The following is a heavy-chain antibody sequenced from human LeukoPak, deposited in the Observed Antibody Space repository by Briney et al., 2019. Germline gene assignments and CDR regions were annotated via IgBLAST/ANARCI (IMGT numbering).Heavy chain of an antibody. CDR2: INHSGST. D-gene: IGHD2-2*01. CDR3: ARGCSSATCPFDY. J-gene: IGHJ4*02. V-gene: IGHV4-34*01. CDR1: GFTFSSYW. Sequence: PGGSLRLSCAASGFTFSSYWMSWIRQPPGKGLEWIGEINHSGSTNYNPSLKSRVTISVDTSKNQFSLKLSSVTAADTAVYYCARGCSSATCPFDYWGQGTPVTVSS.